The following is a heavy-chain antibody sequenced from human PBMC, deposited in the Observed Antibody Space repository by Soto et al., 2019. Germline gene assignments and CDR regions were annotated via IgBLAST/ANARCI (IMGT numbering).Heavy chain of an antibody. CDR3: ARDSPDNYYMDV. J-gene: IGHJ6*03. CDR2: ISSSSSYI. D-gene: IGHD3-9*01. CDR1: GFTFSSYS. Sequence: PGGSLRLSCAASGFTFSSYSMNWVRQAPGKGLEWVSSISSSSSYIYYADSVKGRFTISRDNAKNSLYLQMNSLRAEDTAVYYCARDSPDNYYMDVWGKGTTVTVSS. V-gene: IGHV3-21*01.